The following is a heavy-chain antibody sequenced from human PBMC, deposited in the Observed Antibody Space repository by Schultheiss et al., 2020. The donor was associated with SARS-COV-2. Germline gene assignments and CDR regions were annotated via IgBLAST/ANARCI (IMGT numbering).Heavy chain of an antibody. D-gene: IGHD3-3*01. J-gene: IGHJ6*03. CDR1: GGSISGSNYY. V-gene: IGHV4-39*07. CDR2: VSYSGSA. CDR3: AKEGGTIFGVVTPFQYMDV. Sequence: SETLSLTCNVSGGSISGSNYYWGWIRQTPGKGLEWVGSVSYSGSAFYNPSLRSRVTLSVDTSKKQFSLNLSSVTAADTAVYYCAKEGGTIFGVVTPFQYMDVWGKGTTVTVSS.